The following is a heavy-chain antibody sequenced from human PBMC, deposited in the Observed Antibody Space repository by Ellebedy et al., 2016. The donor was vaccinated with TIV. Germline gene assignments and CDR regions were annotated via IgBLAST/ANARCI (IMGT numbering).Heavy chain of an antibody. CDR3: ARDRSYSPTY. Sequence: GGSLTLSXAASGFPFSNYAMNWVRQAPGKGLEWVAFISYDGNNKYYADSVKGRFTLSRDNSKNTLYLEMNSLRAEDTAVYYCARDRSYSPTYWGQGNLVNVSS. D-gene: IGHD1-26*01. V-gene: IGHV3-30*04. CDR1: GFPFSNYA. CDR2: ISYDGNNK. J-gene: IGHJ4*02.